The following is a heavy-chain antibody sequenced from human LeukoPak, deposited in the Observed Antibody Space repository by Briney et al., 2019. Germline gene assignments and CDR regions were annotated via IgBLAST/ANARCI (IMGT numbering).Heavy chain of an antibody. CDR3: ARDGREYYYDSSGSYFQH. D-gene: IGHD3-22*01. V-gene: IGHV1-69*05. J-gene: IGHJ1*01. Sequence: SVEVSCKASGGTFSSYAISWVRQAPGQGLEWMGGIIPIFGTANYAQKFQGRVTITTDESTSTAYMELSSLRSEDTAVYYCARDGREYYYDSSGSYFQHWGQGTLVTVSS. CDR2: IIPIFGTA. CDR1: GGTFSSYA.